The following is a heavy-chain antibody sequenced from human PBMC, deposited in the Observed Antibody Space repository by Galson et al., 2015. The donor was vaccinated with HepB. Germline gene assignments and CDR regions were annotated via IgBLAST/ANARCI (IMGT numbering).Heavy chain of an antibody. D-gene: IGHD3-10*01. CDR1: GFTVSSNY. CDR3: ARTGGYGSGSYYNVFGAFDI. J-gene: IGHJ3*02. CDR2: IYSGGST. V-gene: IGHV3-53*04. Sequence: SLRLSCAASGFTVSSNYMSWVRQAPGKGLEWVSVIYSGGSTYYADSVKGRFTISRHNSKNTLYLQMNSLRAEDTAVYYCARTGGYGSGSYYNVFGAFDIWGQGTMVTVSS.